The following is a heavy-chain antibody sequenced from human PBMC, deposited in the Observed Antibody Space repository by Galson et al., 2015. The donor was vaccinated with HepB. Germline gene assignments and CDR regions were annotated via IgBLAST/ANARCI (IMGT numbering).Heavy chain of an antibody. Sequence: SLRLSCAASGFTVSANYMNWVRQAPGKGLEWVSVVYRGGGTNKYYADSVKGRFTISRDNSRNTLYLQMNSLRPEDTAVYYCARGQADLVLVPAAQGFDFWGQGILVTVSS. V-gene: IGHV3-53*05. D-gene: IGHD2-2*01. CDR2: VYRGGGTNK. CDR3: ARGQADLVLVPAAQGFDF. CDR1: GFTVSANY. J-gene: IGHJ4*02.